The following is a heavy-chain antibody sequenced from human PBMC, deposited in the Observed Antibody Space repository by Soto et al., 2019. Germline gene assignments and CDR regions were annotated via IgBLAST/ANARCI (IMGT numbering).Heavy chain of an antibody. D-gene: IGHD6-13*01. CDR2: INPKSGVT. Sequence: QLHLVQSGTELKKPGASVRVSCEASGYTFSDHYIHWVRQAPGRGLEWMGWINPKSGVTNSAQRFQGRITMTRDASITIAYLELSGLRSDDPAVYYCARGPRQTPRQSNSCFVPDYWGQGSLVTVSS. J-gene: IGHJ4*02. CDR3: ARGPRQTPRQSNSCFVPDY. CDR1: GYTFSDHY. V-gene: IGHV1-2*02.